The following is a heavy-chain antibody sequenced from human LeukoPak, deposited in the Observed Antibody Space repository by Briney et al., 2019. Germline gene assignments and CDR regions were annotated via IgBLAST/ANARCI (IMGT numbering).Heavy chain of an antibody. CDR3: ARSLWFGELLAYYFDY. J-gene: IGHJ4*02. CDR1: GYTFSGYY. CDR2: INPHSGGT. V-gene: IGHV1-2*02. Sequence: ASVKVSCKASGYTFSGYYMHWVRQAPGQGLEWMGWINPHSGGTNYAQNFQGRVTMTRDTSISTAYMELSRLRSDDTAVYYCARSLWFGELLAYYFDYWGQGTLVTVSS. D-gene: IGHD3-10*01.